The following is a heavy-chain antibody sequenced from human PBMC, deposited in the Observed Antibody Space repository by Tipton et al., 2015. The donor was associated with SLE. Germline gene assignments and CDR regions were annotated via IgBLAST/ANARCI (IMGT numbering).Heavy chain of an antibody. CDR3: ARSSGDSLYYFNY. V-gene: IGHV4-30-2*01. Sequence: TLSLTCTVSGGSISTISYYWNWIRQPPGKGLEWIGFIYHSGSTYYNPSLESRVTISQDRSKNQFSLKLSSVTAADTAVYYCARSSGDSLYYFNYWGQGTLVSVSS. J-gene: IGHJ4*02. CDR2: IYHSGST. CDR1: GGSISTISYY. D-gene: IGHD2-15*01.